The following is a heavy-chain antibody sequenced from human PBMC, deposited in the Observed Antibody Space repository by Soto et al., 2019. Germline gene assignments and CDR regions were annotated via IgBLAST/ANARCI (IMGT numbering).Heavy chain of an antibody. V-gene: IGHV3-30*18. CDR2: ISYDGSDQ. CDR1: GFTFRGYA. Sequence: QVQLVESGGGVVQPGGSLRLSCVASGFTFRGYAMHWVRQTPEKGLEWVAVISYDGSDQHYQQSVKGRFNISRDNPKNTLYLQMNSLRPEDTAVYYCAKDVGDQGHFDSWRQGALVTVSS. J-gene: IGHJ4*02. CDR3: AKDVGDQGHFDS. D-gene: IGHD1-26*01.